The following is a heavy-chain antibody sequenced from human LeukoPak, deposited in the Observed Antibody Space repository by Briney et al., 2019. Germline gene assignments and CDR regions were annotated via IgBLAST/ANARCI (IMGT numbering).Heavy chain of an antibody. Sequence: PGGSLRLSCAASEFTFSNAWVSWVRQAPGKGLEWVGRIKSKTDGGTRDYTAPVKGRFTILRDDSKNRLYLQMNSLKTEDTAVYYCTKDSSGYYPSGYYYYMDVWGKGTTVTVSS. J-gene: IGHJ6*03. D-gene: IGHD3-22*01. CDR1: EFTFSNAW. CDR3: TKDSSGYYPSGYYYYMDV. V-gene: IGHV3-15*01. CDR2: IKSKTDGGTR.